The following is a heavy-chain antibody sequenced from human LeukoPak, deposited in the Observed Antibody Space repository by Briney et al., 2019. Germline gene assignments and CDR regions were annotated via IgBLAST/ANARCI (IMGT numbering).Heavy chain of an antibody. CDR3: ARYADYRRAYSSSFNWFDP. Sequence: SQTLSLTCAISGDSVSSNSAAWNWIRQSPSRGLEWLGRTYYRSEWYNDYAVSVKSRVTINPDTSKNQFSLKLSSVTAADTAVYYCARYADYRRAYSSSFNWFDPWGQGTLVTVSS. CDR2: TYYRSEWYN. V-gene: IGHV6-1*01. CDR1: GDSVSSNSAA. D-gene: IGHD6-6*01. J-gene: IGHJ5*02.